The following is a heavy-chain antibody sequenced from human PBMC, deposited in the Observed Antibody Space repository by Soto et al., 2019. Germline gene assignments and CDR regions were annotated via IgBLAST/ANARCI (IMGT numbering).Heavy chain of an antibody. V-gene: IGHV4-31*03. CDR1: GGSISSGGYY. J-gene: IGHJ4*02. Sequence: QVQLQESGPGLVKPSQTLSLTCTVSGGSISSGGYYWSWIRQHPGKGLEWIGYIYYSGSTYYNPSLKSRVTISVDTSKNQFSLKLSSVTAADTAVYYCARTSHHSALRHDYGDYDPEAVIHWGQGTPVTVSS. CDR2: IYYSGST. CDR3: ARTSHHSALRHDYGDYDPEAVIH. D-gene: IGHD4-17*01.